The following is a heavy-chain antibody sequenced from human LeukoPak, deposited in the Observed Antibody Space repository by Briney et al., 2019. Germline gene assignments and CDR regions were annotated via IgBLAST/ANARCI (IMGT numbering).Heavy chain of an antibody. CDR2: IIPIFGTA. V-gene: IGHV1-69*06. CDR3: ARQEVRITMIVGVLNPNWFDP. J-gene: IGHJ5*02. D-gene: IGHD3-22*01. Sequence: SVKVSCKASGGTFNNYAISWVRQAPGQGLEWMGGIIPIFGTANYAQKFLGRVTITADKSTSTAYMELSSLRSEDTAVYYCARQEVRITMIVGVLNPNWFDPWGQGTLVTVSS. CDR1: GGTFNNYA.